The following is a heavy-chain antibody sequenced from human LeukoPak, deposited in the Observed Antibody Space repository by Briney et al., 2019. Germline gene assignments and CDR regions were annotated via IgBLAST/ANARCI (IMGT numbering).Heavy chain of an antibody. J-gene: IGHJ3*02. CDR1: GLTFSTYS. D-gene: IGHD5-18*01. V-gene: IGHV3-21*01. CDR3: AKLYTGVVLKAFDI. CDR2: ISSSSSYI. Sequence: GGSLRLSCAASGLTFSTYSMNWVRQTPGKGLEWVSSISSSSSYIYYADSVKGRFTISRDNSKNTLYLQMNSLRVEDTAVYYCAKLYTGVVLKAFDIWGQGTMVTVSS.